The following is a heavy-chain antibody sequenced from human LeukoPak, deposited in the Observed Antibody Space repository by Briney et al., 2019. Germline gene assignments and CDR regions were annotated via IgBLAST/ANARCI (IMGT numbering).Heavy chain of an antibody. Sequence: SETLSLTCTVSGGSVSSSSYYWGWIRQPPGKGLEWIGSVYYSGSTYYNPSLKSRVTISVDTTKNQFSLKMSSVTAADTTLFYCARHRGGSSPSVFDSWGQGTLVTVSS. CDR3: ARHRGGSSPSVFDS. CDR2: VYYSGST. V-gene: IGHV4-39*01. CDR1: GGSVSSSSYY. D-gene: IGHD2-15*01. J-gene: IGHJ4*02.